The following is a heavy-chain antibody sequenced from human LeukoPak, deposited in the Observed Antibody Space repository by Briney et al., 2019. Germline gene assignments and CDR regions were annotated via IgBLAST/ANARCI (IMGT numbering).Heavy chain of an antibody. Sequence: PSETLSLTCTVSGGSISSSSYYWGWIRQPPGKGLEWIGSIYYSGSTYYNPSLKSRVTISVDTSKNQFSLKLSSVTPADTAGYYCARHGAEEEYYYYYYMDVWGKGTTVTVSS. J-gene: IGHJ6*03. CDR2: IYYSGST. CDR3: ARHGAEEEYYYYYYMDV. CDR1: GGSISSSSYY. V-gene: IGHV4-39*01.